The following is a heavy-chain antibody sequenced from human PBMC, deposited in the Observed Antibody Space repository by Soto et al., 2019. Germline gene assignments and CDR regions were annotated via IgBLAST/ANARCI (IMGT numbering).Heavy chain of an antibody. V-gene: IGHV3-23*01. CDR3: AKGRQIATSYYYGLDV. Sequence: EVQLLESGGGLVQPGGSLRLSCAASGFTSSRYPMTWVRQAPGKGLEWVSSISGSGGGTHSADSGKGRFTISRDNSTNTVYLQMNGLRAEDTAIYYCAKGRQIATSYYYGLDVWGQGTTVTVSS. J-gene: IGHJ6*02. CDR2: ISGSGGGT. CDR1: GFTSSRYP.